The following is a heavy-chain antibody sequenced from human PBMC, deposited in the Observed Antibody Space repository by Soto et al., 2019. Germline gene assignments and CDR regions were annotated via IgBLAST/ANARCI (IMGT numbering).Heavy chain of an antibody. CDR3: ARIDSSGPYYYYYGMDV. D-gene: IGHD3-22*01. V-gene: IGHV1-2*02. J-gene: IGHJ6*02. CDR2: INPNSGGT. CDR1: GCTFTGYY. Sequence: ASVKVSCKASGCTFTGYYMHWVRQAPGQGLEWMGWINPNSGGTNYAQKFQGRVTMTRDTSISTAYMELSRLRSDDTAVYYCARIDSSGPYYYYYGMDVWGQGTTVTVSS.